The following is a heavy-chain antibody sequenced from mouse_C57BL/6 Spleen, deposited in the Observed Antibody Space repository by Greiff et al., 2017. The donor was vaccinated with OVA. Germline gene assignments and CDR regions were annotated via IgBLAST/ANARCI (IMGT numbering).Heavy chain of an antibody. Sequence: QVQLQQPGAELVMPGASVKLSCKASGYTFTSYWMHWVKQRPGQGLEWIGEIDPSDSYTNYNQKFTGKSTLTVDKSSSTAYMQLSSLTSEDSAVYYCARSRDYYAMDYWGQGTSVTVSS. CDR3: ARSRDYYAMDY. CDR2: IDPSDSYT. CDR1: GYTFTSYW. J-gene: IGHJ4*01. V-gene: IGHV1-69*01.